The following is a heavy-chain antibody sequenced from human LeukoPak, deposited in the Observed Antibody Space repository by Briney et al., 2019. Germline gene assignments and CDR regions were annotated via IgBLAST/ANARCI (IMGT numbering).Heavy chain of an antibody. V-gene: IGHV3-23*01. Sequence: GGSLRLSCAASGFTFSSYAMSWVRQAPEKGLEWVSAISGSGGSTYYADSVKGRFTISRDNSKNTLYLQMNSLRAEDTAVYYCASRSGHDSSGYREAFDIWGQGTMVTVSS. CDR2: ISGSGGST. J-gene: IGHJ3*02. CDR3: ASRSGHDSSGYREAFDI. CDR1: GFTFSSYA. D-gene: IGHD3-22*01.